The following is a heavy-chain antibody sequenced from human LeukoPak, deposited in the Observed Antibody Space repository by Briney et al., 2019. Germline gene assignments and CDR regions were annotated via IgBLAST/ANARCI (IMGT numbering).Heavy chain of an antibody. CDR1: GGSISSSSYY. Sequence: SETLSLTCTVPGGSISSSSYYWGWIRQPPGKGLEWIVSIKYSGTTYYNPSLKSRVTISVDTSKNQFSLKLSSVTAADTAVYYCARDSSGYSLGYAFDIWGQGTMVTVSS. V-gene: IGHV4-39*02. J-gene: IGHJ3*02. CDR2: IKYSGTT. CDR3: ARDSSGYSLGYAFDI. D-gene: IGHD3-22*01.